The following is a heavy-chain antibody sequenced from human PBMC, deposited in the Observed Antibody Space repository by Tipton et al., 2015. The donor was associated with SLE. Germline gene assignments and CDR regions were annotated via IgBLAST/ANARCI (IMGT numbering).Heavy chain of an antibody. J-gene: IGHJ6*02. D-gene: IGHD2-15*01. Sequence: TLSLTCTASGGSISSSSYYWGWIRQPPGKGLEWIGSIFYSGSSYYNPSLKSRVTISVDTSKNQFSLNLRSVTAADTAVYYCTRGPYCSVDSCYRGMDVWGQGTTVTVSS. CDR3: TRGPYCSVDSCYRGMDV. CDR2: IFYSGSS. V-gene: IGHV4-39*07. CDR1: GGSISSSSYY.